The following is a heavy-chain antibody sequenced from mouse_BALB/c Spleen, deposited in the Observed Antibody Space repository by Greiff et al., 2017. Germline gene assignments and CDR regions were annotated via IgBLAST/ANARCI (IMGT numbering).Heavy chain of an antibody. D-gene: IGHD2-1*01. CDR3: ARGVTTLYYYAMDY. CDR1: GFTFSSYA. V-gene: IGHV5-9-4*01. J-gene: IGHJ4*01. Sequence: EVQGVESGGGLVKPGGSLKLSCAASGFTFSSYAMSWVRQSPEKRLEWVAEISSGGSYTYYPDTVTGRFTISRDNAKNTLYLEMSSLRSEDTAMYYCARGVTTLYYYAMDYWGQGTSVTVSS. CDR2: ISSGGSYT.